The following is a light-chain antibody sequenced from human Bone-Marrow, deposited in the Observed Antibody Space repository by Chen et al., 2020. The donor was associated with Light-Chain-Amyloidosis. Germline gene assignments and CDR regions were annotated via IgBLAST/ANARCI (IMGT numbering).Light chain of an antibody. CDR1: SSDVGGDNH. CDR3: SSYTITNTLV. Sequence: QSALTHPASVSGSPEQSITISCTGTSSDVGGDNHVSWYQQHPDKAPKLMIYEVTNRPSWVPDRFSGSKSENTASLTISGLQTEDEADYFCSSYTITNTLVFGSGTRVTVL. CDR2: EVT. V-gene: IGLV2-14*01. J-gene: IGLJ1*01.